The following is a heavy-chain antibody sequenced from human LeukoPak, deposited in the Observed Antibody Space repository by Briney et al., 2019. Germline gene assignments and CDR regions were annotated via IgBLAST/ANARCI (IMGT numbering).Heavy chain of an antibody. CDR3: ARLHGSSLPRVFDY. V-gene: IGHV5-51*01. D-gene: IGHD6-6*01. Sequence: GESLKISFKGSGXSFTGYCIGWVRQMPGKGLEWMGIIYPGDSDTRYSPSFQGQVTISADKSISTAYLQWSSLKASDTAMYYCARLHGSSLPRVFDYWGQGTLVTVSS. CDR2: IYPGDSDT. J-gene: IGHJ4*02. CDR1: GXSFTGYC.